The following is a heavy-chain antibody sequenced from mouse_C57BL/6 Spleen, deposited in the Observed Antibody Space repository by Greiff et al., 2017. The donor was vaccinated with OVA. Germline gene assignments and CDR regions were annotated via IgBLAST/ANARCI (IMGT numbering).Heavy chain of an antibody. CDR3: ARTLRLDAMDY. D-gene: IGHD1-1*01. CDR2: IDPSDSYT. V-gene: IGHV1-59*01. Sequence: QVHVKQPGAELVRPGTSVKLSCKASGYTFTSYWMHWVKQRPGQGLEWIGVIDPSDSYTNYNQKFKGKATLTVDTSSSTAYMQLSSLTSEDSAVYYCARTLRLDAMDYWGQGTSVTVSS. J-gene: IGHJ4*01. CDR1: GYTFTSYW.